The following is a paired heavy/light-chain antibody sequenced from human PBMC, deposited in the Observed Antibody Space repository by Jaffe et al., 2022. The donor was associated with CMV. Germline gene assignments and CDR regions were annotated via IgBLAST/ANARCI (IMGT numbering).Light chain of an antibody. CDR2: YDS. V-gene: IGLV3-21*04. CDR3: QVWDNDSDHVL. J-gene: IGLJ2*01. CDR1: YIGTKS. Sequence: SYVLTQPPSVSVAPGKTARITCGGNYIGTKSVHWYHQKPGQAPVLVIYYDSDRPSGIPERFSGSNSGNTATLTISRVEAGDEADYYCQVWDNDSDHVLFGGGTKLTVL.
Heavy chain of an antibody. CDR1: GYTFIDYY. V-gene: IGHV1-2*02. Sequence: QVQLVQSGAEVKKPGASVKVSCKTSGYTFIDYYIHWVRQAPGQGLEWMGWVNPKSGDSKYAQKFQGRVTMTRDTSITTTYMELSRVRSDDTAVYFCARAEIGELLFYGLDVWGQGTTVTVSS. CDR3: ARAEIGELLFYGLDV. D-gene: IGHD3-10*01. CDR2: VNPKSGDS. J-gene: IGHJ6*02.